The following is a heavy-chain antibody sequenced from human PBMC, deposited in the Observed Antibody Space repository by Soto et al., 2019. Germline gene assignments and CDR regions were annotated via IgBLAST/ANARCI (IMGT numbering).Heavy chain of an antibody. V-gene: IGHV3-33*08. D-gene: IGHD2-2*01. CDR1: GFTFSSYG. CDR2: IWYDGSNK. J-gene: IGHJ4*02. CDR3: RAVVPAASHFDY. Sequence: GGSLRLSCAASGFTFSSYGMHWVRQAPGKGLEWVAVIWYDGSNKYYADSVKGRFTISRDNSKNTLYLQMNSLRAEDTAVYYCRAVVPAASHFDYWGQGTLVTVSS.